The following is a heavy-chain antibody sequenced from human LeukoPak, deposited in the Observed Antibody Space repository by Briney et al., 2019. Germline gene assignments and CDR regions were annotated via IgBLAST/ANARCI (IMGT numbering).Heavy chain of an antibody. J-gene: IGHJ2*01. CDR3: ARDYGGNPYWYFDL. CDR2: ISAYNGNT. V-gene: IGHV1-18*01. D-gene: IGHD4-23*01. CDR1: GYTFTSYG. Sequence: ASVKVSCKASGYTFTSYGISWVRQAPGQGLEWMGWISAYNGNTNYAQKLQGRVTMTTDTSTSTAYMELRSLRSDDTAVYYCARDYGGNPYWYFDLWGRGTLVTVSS.